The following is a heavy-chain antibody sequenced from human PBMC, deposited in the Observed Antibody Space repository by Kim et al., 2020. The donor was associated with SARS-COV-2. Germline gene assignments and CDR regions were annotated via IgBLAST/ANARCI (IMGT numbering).Heavy chain of an antibody. J-gene: IGHJ2*01. Sequence: SETLSLTCTVSGGSISSYYCSWIRQPPGKGLEWIGYIYYSGSTNYNPSLKSRVTVSVDTSKNQFSLKLSSVTAADTAMYYCARDHRAWLQYTANWYLDIWGRGTMVTVSS. D-gene: IGHD3-22*01. V-gene: IGHV4-59*01. CDR2: IYYSGST. CDR1: GGSISSYY. CDR3: ARDHRAWLQYTANWYLDI.